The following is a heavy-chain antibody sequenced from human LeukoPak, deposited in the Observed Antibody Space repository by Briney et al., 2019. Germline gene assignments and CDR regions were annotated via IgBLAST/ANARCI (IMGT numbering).Heavy chain of an antibody. CDR1: GGSFSGYY. Sequence: SETLSLTCAVYGGSFSGYYWSWIRQPPGKGLDWIGEINHSGSTNYNPSLKSRVTISVDTSKNQFSLKLSSVTAADTAVYYCARERNYCSSTSCYGFFDYWGQGTLVTVSS. V-gene: IGHV4-34*01. CDR2: INHSGST. CDR3: ARERNYCSSTSCYGFFDY. D-gene: IGHD2-2*01. J-gene: IGHJ4*02.